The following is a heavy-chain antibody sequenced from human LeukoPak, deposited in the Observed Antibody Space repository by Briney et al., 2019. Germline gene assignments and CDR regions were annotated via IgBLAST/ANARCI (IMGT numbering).Heavy chain of an antibody. D-gene: IGHD3-10*01. Sequence: GGSLRLSCAASGFTVSSNYMSWVRQAPGKGLEWVSAISGSGGSTYYADSVKGRFTISRDNSKNTLYLQMNSLRAEDTAVYYCAKDIVGYYYGSKPDYWGQGTLVTVSS. CDR2: ISGSGGST. CDR3: AKDIVGYYYGSKPDY. CDR1: GFTVSSNY. V-gene: IGHV3-23*01. J-gene: IGHJ4*02.